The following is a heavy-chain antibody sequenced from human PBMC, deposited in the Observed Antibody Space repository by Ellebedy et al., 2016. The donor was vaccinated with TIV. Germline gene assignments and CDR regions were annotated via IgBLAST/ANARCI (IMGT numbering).Heavy chain of an antibody. CDR1: GGSISSGGSY. Sequence: SETLSLTCTVSGGSISSGGSYWSWIRQPPGKGLEWIGEIYHGGSISYNPSLKSRVAISVDTSKNQFSLKLSSVTAADTAVYYCARDWFDPWGQGTLVTVSS. CDR3: ARDWFDP. V-gene: IGHV4-61*08. J-gene: IGHJ5*02. CDR2: IYHGGSI.